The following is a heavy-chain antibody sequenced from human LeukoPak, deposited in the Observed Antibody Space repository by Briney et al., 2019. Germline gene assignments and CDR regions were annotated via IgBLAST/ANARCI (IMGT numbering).Heavy chain of an antibody. J-gene: IGHJ4*02. Sequence: SLTLSCAASGFTFSSYAMHWVGQAPGKGLEWVAVISYDGSNKYYADSVKGRFTISRDNSKNTLYLQMNSLRAEDTAVYYCARDPVVVAAGGSFDYWGQGTLVTVSS. CDR3: ARDPVVVAAGGSFDY. D-gene: IGHD2-15*01. CDR2: ISYDGSNK. V-gene: IGHV3-30*04. CDR1: GFTFSSYA.